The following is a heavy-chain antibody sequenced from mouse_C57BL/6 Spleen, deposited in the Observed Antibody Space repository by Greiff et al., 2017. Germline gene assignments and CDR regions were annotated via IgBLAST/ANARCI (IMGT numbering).Heavy chain of an antibody. Sequence: VQRVESGPELVKPGASVKISCKASGYAFSSSWMNWVKQRPGKGLEWIGRIYPGDGDTNYNGKFKGKATLTADKSSSTAYMQLSSLTSEDSAVXFCGGDAMDYWGQGTSVTVSS. CDR2: IYPGDGDT. CDR3: GGDAMDY. V-gene: IGHV1-82*01. J-gene: IGHJ4*01. CDR1: GYAFSSSW.